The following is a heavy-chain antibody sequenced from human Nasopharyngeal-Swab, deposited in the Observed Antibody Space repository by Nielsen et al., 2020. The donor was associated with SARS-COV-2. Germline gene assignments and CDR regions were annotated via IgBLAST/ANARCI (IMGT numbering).Heavy chain of an antibody. Sequence: SVKVSCKASGYTFTSYGINWVRQAPGQGLEWMGWISAHNGNTKYQQKLQGRVTMTTDTSTSTAYMELRSLRSDDTAVYYCASGGYYDSSGYFPDFWGQGTMVTVSS. CDR2: ISAHNGNT. V-gene: IGHV1-18*04. CDR3: ASGGYYDSSGYFPDF. CDR1: GYTFTSYG. J-gene: IGHJ3*01. D-gene: IGHD3-22*01.